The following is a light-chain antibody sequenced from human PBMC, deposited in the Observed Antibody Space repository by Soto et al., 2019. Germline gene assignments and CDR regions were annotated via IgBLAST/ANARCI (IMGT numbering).Light chain of an antibody. J-gene: IGLJ1*01. V-gene: IGLV2-14*01. CDR2: DVS. CDR3: SSYPPSSTYV. Sequence: QSVLTQPASVSGYPGQSITISCTGASSDVGAYNYVAWCQQHPGKGPKLLIYDVSNRPSGFSSRFSGSKSGNTASLTISRLRTEHEANYFCSSYPPSSTYVFGTATKVTVL. CDR1: SSDVGAYNY.